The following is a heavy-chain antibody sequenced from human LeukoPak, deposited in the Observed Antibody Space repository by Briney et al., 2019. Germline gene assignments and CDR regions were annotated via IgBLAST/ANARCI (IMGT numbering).Heavy chain of an antibody. V-gene: IGHV3-15*01. CDR1: GLYFTDAW. Sequence: GGSLRLSCAVSGLYFTDAWMSWVRLAPGKGLEWVGRIKSNVDGGTADYMTPVKGRFTISRDDSKNTLYLQLNSLKTEDPAIYYCMSDPLHQGGVDYWGQGTLVTVSS. J-gene: IGHJ4*02. CDR3: MSDPLHQGGVDY. D-gene: IGHD3-16*01. CDR2: IKSNVDGGTA.